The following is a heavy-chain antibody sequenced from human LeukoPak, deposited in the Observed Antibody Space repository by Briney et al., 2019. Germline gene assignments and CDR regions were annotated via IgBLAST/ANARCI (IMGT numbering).Heavy chain of an antibody. Sequence: GGSERLSCAASGFTVSSNYMSWVRQAPGKGLEWVSVIYSGGSTYYADSVKGRFTISRDNSKNTLYLQMNSLRAEDTAVYYCARVRTDAFDIWGQGTMVPVSS. CDR2: IYSGGST. J-gene: IGHJ3*02. CDR3: ARVRTDAFDI. D-gene: IGHD3-16*01. V-gene: IGHV3-53*01. CDR1: GFTVSSNY.